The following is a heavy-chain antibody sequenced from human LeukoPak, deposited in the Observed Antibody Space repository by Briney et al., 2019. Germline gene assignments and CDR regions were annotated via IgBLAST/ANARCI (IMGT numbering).Heavy chain of an antibody. Sequence: GESLKISCKGSGYSFTSYWIGWVRQMPGKGLEWMGIIYPGDSDTRYSPFFQGQVTISADKSISTAYLQWSSLKASDTAMYYCARLYYDILTGYSDYYGMDVWGQGTTVTVSS. D-gene: IGHD3-9*01. CDR2: IYPGDSDT. V-gene: IGHV5-51*01. CDR3: ARLYYDILTGYSDYYGMDV. CDR1: GYSFTSYW. J-gene: IGHJ6*02.